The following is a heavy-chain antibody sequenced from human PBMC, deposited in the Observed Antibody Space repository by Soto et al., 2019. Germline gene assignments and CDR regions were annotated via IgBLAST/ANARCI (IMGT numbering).Heavy chain of an antibody. V-gene: IGHV4-31*11. CDR2: IHYSGRT. D-gene: IGHD3-22*01. CDR3: ARYYFDSSGYSNWFDP. CDR1: GGSITSGAYY. Sequence: SETLSLTCAVSGGSITSGAYYWTWVRQHPGKGLEWIAYIHYSGRTYYNPSLKSRVTISVDTSNNQFSLKLSSVTAADTAVYYCARYYFDSSGYSNWFDPWGQGTLVTVSS. J-gene: IGHJ5*02.